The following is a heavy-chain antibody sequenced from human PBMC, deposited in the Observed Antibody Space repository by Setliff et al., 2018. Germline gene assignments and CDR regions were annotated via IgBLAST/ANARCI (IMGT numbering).Heavy chain of an antibody. Sequence: ASVKVSCKASGYTFTGYYMHWVRQAPGLGLEWMGWISPYNGNTNSAQKFQGRVTMTTDTSTNTAYLELRSLRYDDTAVYFCARAPRLEWILPTFDYWGQGTPVTVSS. V-gene: IGHV1-18*04. CDR3: ARAPRLEWILPTFDY. CDR2: ISPYNGNT. CDR1: GYTFTGYY. D-gene: IGHD3-3*01. J-gene: IGHJ4*02.